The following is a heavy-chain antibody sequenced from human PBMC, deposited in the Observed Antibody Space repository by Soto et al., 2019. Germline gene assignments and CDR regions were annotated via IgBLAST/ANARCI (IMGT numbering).Heavy chain of an antibody. CDR2: ISWNSGTM. CDR3: AKDKTGGPAYYFDN. CDR1: GFTFDDYG. D-gene: IGHD3-16*01. Sequence: GGSLRLSCAASGFTFDDYGMHWVRQAPGKGLEWVSGISWNSGTMDYADSVRGRFSISRDNAKNALYLQMNSLRAEDTALYFCAKDKTGGPAYYFDNWGQGTLVTISS. V-gene: IGHV3-9*01. J-gene: IGHJ4*02.